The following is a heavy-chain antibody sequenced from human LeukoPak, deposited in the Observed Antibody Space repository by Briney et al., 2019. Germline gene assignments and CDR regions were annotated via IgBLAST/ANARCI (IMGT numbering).Heavy chain of an antibody. J-gene: IGHJ4*02. D-gene: IGHD3-10*01. V-gene: IGHV3-7*03. CDR3: VRPFGSGSYYIH. CDR2: IRQDGGEK. Sequence: GGSLRLSCAASGFTFSSHWMSWVRQAPEKELEWVANIRQDGGEKYYVDSVKGRFTISRDNAQNSLYLQLSSLRAEDTAVYYCVRPFGSGSYYIHWGQGTLVTVSS. CDR1: GFTFSSHW.